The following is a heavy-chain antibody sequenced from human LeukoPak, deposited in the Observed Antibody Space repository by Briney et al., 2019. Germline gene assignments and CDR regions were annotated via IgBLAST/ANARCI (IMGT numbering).Heavy chain of an antibody. Sequence: GGSLRLSCAASGFTVSSNYMSWVRQAPGKGLEWVSVIYSGGSTYYADSVKGRFTFYRDNAKNSLYLQMNRLRAEDTAVYYCVRAPGRGSYGYFDHWGQGTLVTVSS. V-gene: IGHV3-66*01. J-gene: IGHJ4*02. CDR2: IYSGGST. CDR1: GFTVSSNY. D-gene: IGHD1-26*01. CDR3: VRAPGRGSYGYFDH.